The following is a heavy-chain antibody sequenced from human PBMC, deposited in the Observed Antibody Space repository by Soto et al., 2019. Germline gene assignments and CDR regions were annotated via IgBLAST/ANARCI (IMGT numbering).Heavy chain of an antibody. CDR3: ARDRPRHYDSSGYYTDAFAI. CDR2: IIPIFGTA. V-gene: IGHV1-69*13. Sequence: ASVKVSCKASGGTFSSYAISWVRQAPGQGLEWMGGIIPIFGTANYAQKFQGRVTITADESTSTDYMELSSLRSEDTAVYYCARDRPRHYDSSGYYTDAFAIWGQGTMVTVS. J-gene: IGHJ3*02. CDR1: GGTFSSYA. D-gene: IGHD3-22*01.